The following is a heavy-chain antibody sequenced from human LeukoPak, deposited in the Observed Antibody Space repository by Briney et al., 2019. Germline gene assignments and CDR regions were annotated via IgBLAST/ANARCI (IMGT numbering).Heavy chain of an antibody. CDR2: IYYSGST. CDR1: GGSISSYY. Sequence: PSETLSLTCTVSGGSISSYYWSRIRQPPGKGLEWIGYIYYSGSTNYNPSLKSRVTISVDTSKNQFSLKLSSVTAADTAVYYCARGGAAAGTGTNWFDPWGQGTLVTVSS. CDR3: ARGGAAAGTGTNWFDP. D-gene: IGHD6-13*01. J-gene: IGHJ5*02. V-gene: IGHV4-59*01.